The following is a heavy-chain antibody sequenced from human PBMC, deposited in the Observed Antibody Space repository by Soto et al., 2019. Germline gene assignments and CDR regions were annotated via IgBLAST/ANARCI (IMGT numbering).Heavy chain of an antibody. CDR1: GFIFSNAW. D-gene: IGHD4-17*01. CDR3: TTDSYMTNIIVRFDY. J-gene: IGHJ4*01. Sequence: EVHLVESGGGLVKPGGSLRLSCAASGFIFSNAWINWVRQAPGKGLEWVGRVKSKTDGGTTDFAAPVKGRFAISREAKNMVYLEMNSLKTEDTAIYYCTTDSYMTNIIVRFDYWGHGTLVTVSS. CDR2: VKSKTDGGTT. V-gene: IGHV3-15*07.